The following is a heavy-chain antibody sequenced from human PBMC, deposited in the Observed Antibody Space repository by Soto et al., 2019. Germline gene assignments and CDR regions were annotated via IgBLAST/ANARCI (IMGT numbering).Heavy chain of an antibody. V-gene: IGHV3-13*01. D-gene: IGHD3-9*01. CDR2: IGTAGDT. Sequence: EVQLVESGGGLVQPGGSLRLSCAASGFTFSSYDMHWVRQATGKGLEWVSAIGTAGDTYYPGSVKGRFTISRENAKNSLYLQMNSLRAGDTAVYYCARGGNDILTGYYRNYYMDVWGKGTTVTVSS. J-gene: IGHJ6*03. CDR1: GFTFSSYD. CDR3: ARGGNDILTGYYRNYYMDV.